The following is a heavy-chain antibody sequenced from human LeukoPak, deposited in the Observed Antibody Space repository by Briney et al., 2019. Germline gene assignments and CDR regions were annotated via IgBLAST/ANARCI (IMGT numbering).Heavy chain of an antibody. V-gene: IGHV3-30*02. CDR3: ARANKGVDWFDP. Sequence: GGSLRLSCAASGFTFSSYGMHWVRQAPGKGLEWVAFIRYDGSNKYYADSVKGRFTISRDNSKNTLYLQMNSLRAEDTAVYYCARANKGVDWFDPWGQGTLVTVSS. CDR2: IRYDGSNK. CDR1: GFTFSSYG. J-gene: IGHJ5*02. D-gene: IGHD2-15*01.